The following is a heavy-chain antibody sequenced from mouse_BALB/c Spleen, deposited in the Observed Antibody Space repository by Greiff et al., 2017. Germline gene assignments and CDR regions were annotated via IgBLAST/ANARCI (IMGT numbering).Heavy chain of an antibody. CDR1: GFNIKDYY. V-gene: IGHV14-1*02. CDR2: IDPENGNT. CDR3: AKGSPYGSSYLFAY. J-gene: IGHJ3*01. Sequence: EVQLVESGAELVRPGALVKLSCKASGFNIKDYYMHWVKQRPEQGLEWIGWIDPENGNTIYDPKFQGKASITADTSSNTAYLQLSSLTSEDTAVYYCAKGSPYGSSYLFAYWGQGTLVTVSA. D-gene: IGHD1-1*01.